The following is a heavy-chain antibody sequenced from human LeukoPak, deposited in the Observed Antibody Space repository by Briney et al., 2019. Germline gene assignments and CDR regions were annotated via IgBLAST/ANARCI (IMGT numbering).Heavy chain of an antibody. Sequence: GGSLRLSCAASGFTFDDYAMHWVRQAPGKGLEWVSGISWNSGSIGYADSVKGRFTISRDNAKNSLYLQMNSLRAEDTALYYCAKAGVAAPYYFDYWDQGTLVTVSS. D-gene: IGHD6-6*01. V-gene: IGHV3-9*01. J-gene: IGHJ4*02. CDR3: AKAGVAAPYYFDY. CDR1: GFTFDDYA. CDR2: ISWNSGSI.